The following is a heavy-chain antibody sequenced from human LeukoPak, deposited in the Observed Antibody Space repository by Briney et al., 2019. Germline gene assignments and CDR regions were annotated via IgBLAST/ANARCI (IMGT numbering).Heavy chain of an antibody. D-gene: IGHD3-10*01. J-gene: IGHJ4*02. CDR2: IYYSGST. CDR3: ARVLYGSGTYYFDY. Sequence: PSETLSLTCTVSGGSISGYYWSWIRQPPGKGLEWIGYIYYSGSTNYNPSLKSRVTLSVDTSKNQFSLKLSSVTAADTAVYYCARVLYGSGTYYFDYWGQGTLVTVSS. CDR1: GGSISGYY. V-gene: IGHV4-59*01.